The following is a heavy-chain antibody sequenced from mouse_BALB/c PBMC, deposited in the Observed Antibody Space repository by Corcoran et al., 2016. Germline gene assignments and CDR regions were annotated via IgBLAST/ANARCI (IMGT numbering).Heavy chain of an antibody. CDR1: GYTFTDYN. D-gene: IGHD1-1*01. CDR2: INPNNGGT. CDR3: ARRDYFGSGPADY. J-gene: IGHJ2*01. V-gene: IGHV1-18*01. Sequence: EVLLQQSGPEQVKAGASVKIPCKSSGYTFTDYNMDWVKQSHGKSLEWIGDINPNNGGTIYNQKFKGKATMTVDKSSSTAYMELRSLTSEDTAVYYCARRDYFGSGPADYWGQGTTLTVSS.